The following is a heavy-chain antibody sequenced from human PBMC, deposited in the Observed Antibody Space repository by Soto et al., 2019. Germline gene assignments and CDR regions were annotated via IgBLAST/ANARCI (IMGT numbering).Heavy chain of an antibody. CDR2: IYSGGST. V-gene: IGHV3-66*01. CDR1: GFTVSSNY. Sequence: EVQLVESGGGLVQPGGSLRLSCAASGFTVSSNYMSWVRQAPGKGLEWVSVIYSGGSTYYADSVKGRFTISRDNSKNTLYLQMNSLRAEDTAVYYCARDRGLGITMVRGVTPYYYYGMDVWGQGTTVTVSS. J-gene: IGHJ6*02. D-gene: IGHD3-10*01. CDR3: ARDRGLGITMVRGVTPYYYYGMDV.